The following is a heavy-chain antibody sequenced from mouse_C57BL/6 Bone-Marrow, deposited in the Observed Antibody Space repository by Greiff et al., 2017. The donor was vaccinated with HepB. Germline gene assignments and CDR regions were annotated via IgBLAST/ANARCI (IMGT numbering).Heavy chain of an antibody. J-gene: IGHJ3*01. Sequence: QVQLQQSGAELVKPGASVKLSCKASGYTFTSYWMHWVKQRPGQGLEWIGMIHPNSGSTNYNEKFKSKATLTVDKSSSTAYMQLSSLTSEDSAVYYCARRYPGAWFAYWGQGTRVTVSA. CDR2: IHPNSGST. V-gene: IGHV1-64*01. CDR3: ARRYPGAWFAY. CDR1: GYTFTSYW.